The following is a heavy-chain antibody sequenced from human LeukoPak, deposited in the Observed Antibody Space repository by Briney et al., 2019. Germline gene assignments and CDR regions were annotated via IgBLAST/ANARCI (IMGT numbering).Heavy chain of an antibody. J-gene: IGHJ4*02. V-gene: IGHV3-23*01. CDR3: ARLYYDFWMGY. D-gene: IGHD3-3*01. CDR1: GFTFSSYA. Sequence: GGSLRLSCAASGFTFSSYAMSWVRQAPGKGLEWVSAISGSGGSTYYADSVKGRFTISRDNSKNTLYLQMNSLRAEDTAVYYCARLYYDFWMGYWGQGTLVTVSS. CDR2: ISGSGGST.